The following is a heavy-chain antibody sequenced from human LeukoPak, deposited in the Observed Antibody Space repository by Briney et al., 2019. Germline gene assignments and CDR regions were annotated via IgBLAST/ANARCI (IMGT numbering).Heavy chain of an antibody. CDR1: GYTFTSYS. J-gene: IGHJ4*02. CDR2: INAGNGNT. V-gene: IGHV1-3*01. Sequence: ASVKDSCKASGYTFTSYSMHWVRQAPGQRLEWMGWINAGNGNTKYSQKFQGRVTITRDTSASTAYMELSSLRSEDTAVYYCARSGRAAAGPTFDYWGQGTLVTVSS. D-gene: IGHD6-13*01. CDR3: ARSGRAAAGPTFDY.